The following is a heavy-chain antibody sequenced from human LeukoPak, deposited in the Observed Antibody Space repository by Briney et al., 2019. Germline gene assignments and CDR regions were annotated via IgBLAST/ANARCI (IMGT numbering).Heavy chain of an antibody. J-gene: IGHJ3*02. CDR2: IYYSGST. CDR3: ARSQKCSSTSCYGWDAVDI. V-gene: IGHV4-59*08. CDR1: GGSISSYY. Sequence: SETLSLTCTVSGGSISSYYWSWIRQPPGKGLEWIGYIYYSGSTNYNPSLKSRVTISVDTSKNQFSLKLSSVTAADTAVYYCARSQKCSSTSCYGWDAVDIWGEGTMVTVSS. D-gene: IGHD2-2*01.